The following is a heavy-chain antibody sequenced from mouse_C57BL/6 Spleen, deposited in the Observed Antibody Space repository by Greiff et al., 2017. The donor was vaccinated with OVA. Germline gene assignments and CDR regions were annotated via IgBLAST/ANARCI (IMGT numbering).Heavy chain of an antibody. CDR1: GYTFTSYT. CDR3: ASYGSSPDYYAMDY. V-gene: IGHV1-4*01. CDR2: INPSSGYT. Sequence: QVQLQQSGAELARPGASVKMSCKASGYTFTSYTMHWVKQRPGQGLEWIGYINPSSGYTKYNQKFKDKATLTADKSSSTAYMQLSSLTSEDSAVYYCASYGSSPDYYAMDYWGQGTSVTVSS. J-gene: IGHJ4*01. D-gene: IGHD1-1*01.